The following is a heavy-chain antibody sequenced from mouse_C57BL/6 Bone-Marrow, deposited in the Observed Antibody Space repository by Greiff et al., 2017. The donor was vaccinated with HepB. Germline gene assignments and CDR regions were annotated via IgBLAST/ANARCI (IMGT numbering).Heavy chain of an antibody. Sequence: QVQLQQSGAELVRPGASVTLSCKASGYTFTDYEMHWVKQTPVHGLEWIGAIDPETGGTAYNQKFKGKAILTADKSSSTAYMQLSSLTSEDSAVYYCANTAQVVSWFAYWGQGTLVTVSA. J-gene: IGHJ3*01. CDR3: ANTAQVVSWFAY. D-gene: IGHD3-2*02. CDR1: GYTFTDYE. CDR2: IDPETGGT. V-gene: IGHV1-15*01.